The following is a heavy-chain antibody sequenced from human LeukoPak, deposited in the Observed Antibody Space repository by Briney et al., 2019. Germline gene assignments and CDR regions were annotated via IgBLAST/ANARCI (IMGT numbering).Heavy chain of an antibody. CDR2: INPSADST. CDR3: ARGHPSATGYSSGWYFHY. CDR1: VYTFTSYG. D-gene: IGHD6-19*01. J-gene: IGHJ4*02. Sequence: ASVKVSCKASVYTFTSYGISWVRQAPGQGLEWMGIINPSADSTNYAQKFQGRVTMTRDMSTSTVYMDLSSLTSEDTAVYYCARGHPSATGYSSGWYFHYWGQGTLVTVSS. V-gene: IGHV1-46*01.